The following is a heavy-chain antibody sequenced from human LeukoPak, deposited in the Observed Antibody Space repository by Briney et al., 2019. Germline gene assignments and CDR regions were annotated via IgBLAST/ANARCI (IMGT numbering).Heavy chain of an antibody. CDR2: IYSGGST. V-gene: IGHV3-66*01. Sequence: GGSLRLSCAASGFTVSSNYMSWVRQAPGKGLEWVSVIYSGGSTYYADSVKGRFTISRDNSKNTLYLQMNSLRGEDTAVYYCAREMYSSSGIDYWGQGTLVTVSS. J-gene: IGHJ4*02. CDR1: GFTVSSNY. CDR3: AREMYSSSGIDY. D-gene: IGHD6-13*01.